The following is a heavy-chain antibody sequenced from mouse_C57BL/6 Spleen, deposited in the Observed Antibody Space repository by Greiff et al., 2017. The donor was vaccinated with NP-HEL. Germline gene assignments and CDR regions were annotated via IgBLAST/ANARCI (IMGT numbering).Heavy chain of an antibody. D-gene: IGHD2-4*01. V-gene: IGHV1-69*01. Sequence: VQLQQPGAELVMPGASVKLSCKASGYTFTSYWMHWVKQRPGQGLEWIGEIDPSDSYTNYKQKFKGKSTLNVDKSSSTAYMQLSSLTSEDSAVYYCARGDYEGAWFAYWGQGTLVTVSA. CDR3: ARGDYEGAWFAY. CDR1: GYTFTSYW. J-gene: IGHJ3*01. CDR2: IDPSDSYT.